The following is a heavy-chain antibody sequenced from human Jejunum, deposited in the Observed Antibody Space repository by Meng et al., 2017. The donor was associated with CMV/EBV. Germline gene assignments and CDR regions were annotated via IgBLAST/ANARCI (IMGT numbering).Heavy chain of an antibody. J-gene: IGHJ5*02. D-gene: IGHD3-10*01. V-gene: IGHV4-34*01. CDR1: GPSPSGCY. CDR3: ARSYGSGSSRFDP. CDR2: IKHGGST. Sequence: VFGPSPSGCYSAWIRPSPGEGLEWIGEIKHGGSTKYNPSLKSRVTMLVDTSKKQVSLKVTSMTAADTALYYCARSYGSGSSRFDPWGQGTLVTVSS.